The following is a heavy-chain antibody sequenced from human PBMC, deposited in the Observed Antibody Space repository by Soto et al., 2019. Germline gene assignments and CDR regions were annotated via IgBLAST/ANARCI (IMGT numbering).Heavy chain of an antibody. CDR3: ARDTGYCSGGSCYSRTYYFDY. J-gene: IGHJ4*02. V-gene: IGHV1-18*01. CDR2: ISAYNGNT. D-gene: IGHD2-15*01. Sequence: GASVKVSCKASGYTFTSYGISWVRQAPGQGLEWMGWISAYNGNTNYAQKLKGRVTMTTDTSTSTAYMELRSLRSDDTAVYYCARDTGYCSGGSCYSRTYYFDYWGQGTLVTASS. CDR1: GYTFTSYG.